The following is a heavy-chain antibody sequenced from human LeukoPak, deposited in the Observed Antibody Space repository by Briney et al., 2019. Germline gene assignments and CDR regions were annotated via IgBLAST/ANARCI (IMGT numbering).Heavy chain of an antibody. V-gene: IGHV4-31*03. J-gene: IGHJ4*02. D-gene: IGHD2-2*02. CDR3: ARGLTHYCSSTSCFTYFDY. CDR1: GGSISSGGYY. Sequence: SQTLSLTCTVSGGSISSGGYYWSWIRQHPGKGLEWIGYIYYSGSTYYNSSLKSRVTISVDTSKNQFSLKLSSVTAADTAVYYCARGLTHYCSSTSCFTYFDYWGQGTLVTVSS. CDR2: IYYSGST.